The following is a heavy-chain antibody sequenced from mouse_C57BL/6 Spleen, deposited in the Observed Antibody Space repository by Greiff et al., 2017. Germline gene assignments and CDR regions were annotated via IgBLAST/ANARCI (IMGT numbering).Heavy chain of an antibody. J-gene: IGHJ4*01. D-gene: IGHD2-2*01. V-gene: IGHV10-1*01. CDR3: VREGLWFYAMDY. CDR1: GFSFNTYA. CDR2: IRSKSNNYAT. Sequence: EVKLVESGGGLVQPKGSLKLSCAASGFSFNTYAMNWVRQAPGKGLEWVARIRSKSNNYATYYADSVKDRFTISRDDSESMLYLQMNNLKTEDTAMYYCVREGLWFYAMDYWGQGTSVTVSS.